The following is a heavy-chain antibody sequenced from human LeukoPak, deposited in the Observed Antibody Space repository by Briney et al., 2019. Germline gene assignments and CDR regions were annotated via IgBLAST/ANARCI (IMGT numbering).Heavy chain of an antibody. CDR2: INAGNGNT. Sequence: ASVKVSCKASGYTFTGYYMHWVRQAPGQRLEWMGWINAGNGNTRYSRRFQGRVTISRDTSASTASMELSSLRSEDTAVYYCARGVAGSGYFYFDFWGQGTLVTVSS. J-gene: IGHJ4*02. D-gene: IGHD5-12*01. CDR1: GYTFTGYY. V-gene: IGHV1-3*01. CDR3: ARGVAGSGYFYFDF.